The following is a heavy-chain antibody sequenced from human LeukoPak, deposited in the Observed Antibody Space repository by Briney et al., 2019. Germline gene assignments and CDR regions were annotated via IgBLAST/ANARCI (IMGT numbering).Heavy chain of an antibody. CDR3: ASQESGRGGSYNFGY. CDR1: GFTFSSYS. J-gene: IGHJ4*02. D-gene: IGHD1-26*01. Sequence: PGGSLRLSCAASGFTFSSYSMNWVRQAPGKGLEWVSYISSSSSTIYYADSVKGRFTISRDNAKNSLYLQMNSLRAEDTAVYYCASQESGRGGSYNFGYWGQGTLVTVSS. CDR2: ISSSSSTI. V-gene: IGHV3-48*01.